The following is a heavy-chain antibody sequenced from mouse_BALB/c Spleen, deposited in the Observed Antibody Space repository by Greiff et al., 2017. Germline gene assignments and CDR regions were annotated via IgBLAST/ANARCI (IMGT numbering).Heavy chain of an antibody. D-gene: IGHD1-1*01. V-gene: IGHV1-82*01. CDR3: AKIHYGYAMDY. CDR1: GYAFSSSW. Sequence: VQLQQSGPELVKPGASVKISCKASGYAFSSSWMNWVKQRPGQGLEWIGRIYPGDGDTNYNGKFKGKATLTADKSSSTAYMQLSSLTSVDSAVYFCAKIHYGYAMDYWGQGTSVTVSS. CDR2: IYPGDGDT. J-gene: IGHJ4*01.